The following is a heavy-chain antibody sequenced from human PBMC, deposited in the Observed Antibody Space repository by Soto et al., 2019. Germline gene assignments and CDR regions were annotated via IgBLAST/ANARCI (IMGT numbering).Heavy chain of an antibody. D-gene: IGHD3-22*01. V-gene: IGHV3-33*01. J-gene: IGHJ3*02. CDR2: IWYDGSNK. CDR1: GFTFSSYG. Sequence: GGSLRLSCAASGFTFSSYGMHWVRQAPGKGLEWVAVIWYDGSNKYYADSVKGRFTISRDNSKNTLYLQMNSLRAEDTAVYYCARDYYDSSGDNAFDIWGQGTMVTVS. CDR3: ARDYYDSSGDNAFDI.